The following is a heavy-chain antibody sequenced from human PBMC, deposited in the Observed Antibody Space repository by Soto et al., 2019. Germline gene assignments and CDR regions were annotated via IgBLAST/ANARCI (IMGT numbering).Heavy chain of an antibody. D-gene: IGHD3-22*01. V-gene: IGHV4-30-4*01. CDR2: IYYSGST. CDR3: ARDWYYSDSTGYYHDVFDI. CDR1: GGSINSGDYH. J-gene: IGHJ3*02. Sequence: PSETLSLTCTVSGGSINSGDYHWSWIRQPPGKGLEWIGYIYYSGSTYYNPSLKSRITISVDTSKNQFSLKLSSVTAADTAVYYCARDWYYSDSTGYYHDVFDIWGQGTMVTVSS.